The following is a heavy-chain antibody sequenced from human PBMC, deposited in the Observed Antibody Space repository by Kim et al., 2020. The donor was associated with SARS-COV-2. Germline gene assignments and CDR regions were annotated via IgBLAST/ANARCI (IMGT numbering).Heavy chain of an antibody. J-gene: IGHJ4*02. Sequence: GGSLRLSCAASGFTLSGYWVHWVRQAPGKGLVWVSRMSGDGSSTSYADSVKGRFTITRDNAKTALYLQMKSLRVEDPAVYYCARGAYSRGWWYFDFWGQGTLVTVSS. CDR1: GFTLSGYW. V-gene: IGHV3-74*01. CDR2: MSGDGSST. D-gene: IGHD6-19*01. CDR3: ARGAYSRGWWYFDF.